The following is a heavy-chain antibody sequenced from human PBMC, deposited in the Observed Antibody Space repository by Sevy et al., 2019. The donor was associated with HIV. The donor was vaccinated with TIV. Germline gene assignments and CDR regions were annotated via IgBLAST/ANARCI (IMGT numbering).Heavy chain of an antibody. D-gene: IGHD5-18*01. J-gene: IGHJ4*02. Sequence: GGSLRLSCAASGFTFSSYAMHWVRQAPGKGLEWVAVISYDGSNKYYADSVKGRFTISRDNSKNTLYLQMNSLRAEDTAVYYCGSPQTELDTAMALPDYWGQGTLVTVSS. CDR1: GFTFSSYA. CDR2: ISYDGSNK. V-gene: IGHV3-30-3*01. CDR3: GSPQTELDTAMALPDY.